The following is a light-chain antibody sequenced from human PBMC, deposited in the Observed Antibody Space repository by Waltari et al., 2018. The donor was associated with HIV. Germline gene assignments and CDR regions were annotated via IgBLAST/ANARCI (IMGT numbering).Light chain of an antibody. CDR3: QQYRAVPYT. CDR1: QDITYY. CDR2: DAS. J-gene: IGKJ2*01. Sequence: DIQMTQSPPSLPASVGDRVTISCQASQDITYYLNWYQVKPGRAPKLRIYDASYLETGVPARFSGSRSGTDFTFTISSLQPEDIATYYCQQYRAVPYTFGQGTKLEI. V-gene: IGKV1-33*01.